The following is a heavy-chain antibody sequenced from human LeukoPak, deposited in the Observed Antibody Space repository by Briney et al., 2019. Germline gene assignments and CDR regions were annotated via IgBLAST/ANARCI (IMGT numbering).Heavy chain of an antibody. CDR2: INEDGSEK. CDR3: ARDLDDYYDSSGYSDY. Sequence: GGSLRLSCEGTGFSFGIYWMSWVRQAPGKGLEWVANINEDGSEKYYVDSVKGRFTISRDNGKNALYLQMNSLRAEDTAVYYCARDLDDYYDSSGYSDYWGQGTLVTVSS. V-gene: IGHV3-7*01. CDR1: GFSFGIYW. J-gene: IGHJ4*02. D-gene: IGHD3-22*01.